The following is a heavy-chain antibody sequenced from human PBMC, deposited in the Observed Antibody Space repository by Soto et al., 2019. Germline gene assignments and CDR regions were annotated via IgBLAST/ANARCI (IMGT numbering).Heavy chain of an antibody. D-gene: IGHD3-10*01. Sequence: GGSLRLSCAASGFTFSSYGMHWVRQAPGKGLEWVAVIWYDGSNKYYADSVKGRFTISRDNSKNTLYLQMNSLRAEDTAVYYCARDGPPIYGSGPLDYWGQGTLVTVSS. V-gene: IGHV3-33*01. CDR2: IWYDGSNK. CDR3: ARDGPPIYGSGPLDY. J-gene: IGHJ4*02. CDR1: GFTFSSYG.